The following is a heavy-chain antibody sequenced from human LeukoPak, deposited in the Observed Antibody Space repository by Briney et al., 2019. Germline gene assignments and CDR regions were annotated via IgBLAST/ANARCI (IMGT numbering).Heavy chain of an antibody. CDR3: SSEIEGIAAACTFGNWFDP. J-gene: IGHJ5*02. D-gene: IGHD6-13*01. Sequence: ASVKVSCKASGYTFTGHYMHWVRQAPGQGLEWMGWINPDSGGTSYAQNLQGRVTMTRDTSMSTVYMELSRLRSDDTAVYYCSSEIEGIAAACTFGNWFDPWGQGTLVTVSS. CDR2: INPDSGGT. CDR1: GYTFTGHY. V-gene: IGHV1-2*02.